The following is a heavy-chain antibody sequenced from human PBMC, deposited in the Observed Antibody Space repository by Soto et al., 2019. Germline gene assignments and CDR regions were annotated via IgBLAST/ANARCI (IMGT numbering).Heavy chain of an antibody. CDR2: ISGSGGST. J-gene: IGHJ4*02. CDR1: GFTFSSYA. Sequence: EVQLLESGGGLVQPGGSLRLSCAASGFTFSSYAMSWVRQAPGKGLEWVSTISGSGGSTYYADSVKGRFTISRDNSKNTLYLQMNSLRAEDTAVYYCAKPRGYCSGGSCYSDFDYWGQGTLVPVSS. CDR3: AKPRGYCSGGSCYSDFDY. D-gene: IGHD2-15*01. V-gene: IGHV3-23*01.